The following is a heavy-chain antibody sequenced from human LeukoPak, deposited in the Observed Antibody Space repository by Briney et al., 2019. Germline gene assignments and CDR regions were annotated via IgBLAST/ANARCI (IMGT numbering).Heavy chain of an antibody. CDR1: GGSISSYY. Sequence: SETLSLTCTVSGGSISSYYWSWIRQPPGKGLEWIGYIYYSGSTNYNPSLKSRVTISVDTSKNQFSLKLSSVTTADTAVYYYARDSVRQYNWFDPWGQGTLVTVSS. CDR2: IYYSGST. V-gene: IGHV4-59*01. CDR3: ARDSVRQYNWFDP. J-gene: IGHJ5*02. D-gene: IGHD4-11*01.